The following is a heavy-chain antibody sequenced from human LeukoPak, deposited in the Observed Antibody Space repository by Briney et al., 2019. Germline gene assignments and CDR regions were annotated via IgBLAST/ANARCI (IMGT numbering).Heavy chain of an antibody. Sequence: ASVKVSCKASGYTFTCYYMHWVRQAPGQGLEWMGWINPNSGGTNYAQKFQGRVTMTRDTSISTAYMELSRLRSDDTAVYYCARDLRYCSGGSCYGVIIAFDYWGQGTLVTVSS. CDR1: GYTFTCYY. CDR2: INPNSGGT. D-gene: IGHD2-15*01. CDR3: ARDLRYCSGGSCYGVIIAFDY. J-gene: IGHJ4*02. V-gene: IGHV1-2*02.